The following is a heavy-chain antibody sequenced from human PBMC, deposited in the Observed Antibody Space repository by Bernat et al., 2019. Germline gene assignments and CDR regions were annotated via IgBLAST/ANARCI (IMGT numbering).Heavy chain of an antibody. D-gene: IGHD6-19*01. V-gene: IGHV3-23*01. Sequence: VQLLESGGGLVQPGGSLRLSCAASGFTFSSYAMSWVRQAPGKGLEWVSAISGSGGSTYYADSVKGRFTISRDNSKNTLYLQMNSLRAEDTAVYYCAKEERSYSSGWHDYFDYWGQGTLVTVSS. CDR3: AKEERSYSSGWHDYFDY. CDR2: ISGSGGST. CDR1: GFTFSSYA. J-gene: IGHJ4*02.